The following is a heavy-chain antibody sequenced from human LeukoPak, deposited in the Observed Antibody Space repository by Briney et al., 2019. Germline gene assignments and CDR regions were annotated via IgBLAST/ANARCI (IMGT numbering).Heavy chain of an antibody. D-gene: IGHD2-15*01. V-gene: IGHV3-66*01. CDR3: ARERVVAATPATKYYYYGMDV. J-gene: IGHJ6*02. CDR1: GFTVSSNY. CDR2: IYSGGST. Sequence: PGGSLRLSCAASGFTVSSNYMSWVRQAPGKGLGWVSVIYSGGSTYYADSVKGRFTISRDNSKNTLYLQMNSLRAEDTAVYYCARERVVAATPATKYYYYGMDVWGQGTTVTVSS.